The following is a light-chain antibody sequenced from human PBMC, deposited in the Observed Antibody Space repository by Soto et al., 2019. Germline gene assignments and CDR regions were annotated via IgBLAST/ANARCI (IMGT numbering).Light chain of an antibody. CDR2: DAS. J-gene: IGKJ4*01. Sequence: EIVLTQSPATLSLSPGEGATLSCRASQSVSNFLLWFQQKPGQAPRLLIYDASKRAPGIPARFTGSGSGTDFTLTISSLEPEDFAVYFCQQRSNWPSTFGGGTKVEI. V-gene: IGKV3-11*01. CDR1: QSVSNF. CDR3: QQRSNWPST.